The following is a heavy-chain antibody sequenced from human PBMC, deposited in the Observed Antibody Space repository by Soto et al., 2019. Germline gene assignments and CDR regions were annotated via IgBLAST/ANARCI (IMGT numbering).Heavy chain of an antibody. D-gene: IGHD3-10*01. J-gene: IGHJ6*03. CDR3: ARVPMLWFGELSSYYYMDV. Sequence: QVQLVQSGAEVKKPGASVKVSCKASGYTFTSYGISWVRQAPGQGLEWMGWISAYNGNTNYAQKLQGRVTMTTDTSTSTAYMELRSRRSDDTAVYYCARVPMLWFGELSSYYYMDVWGKGTTVTVSS. V-gene: IGHV1-18*01. CDR2: ISAYNGNT. CDR1: GYTFTSYG.